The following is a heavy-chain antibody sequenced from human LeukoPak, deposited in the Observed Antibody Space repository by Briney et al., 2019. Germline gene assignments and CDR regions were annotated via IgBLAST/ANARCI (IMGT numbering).Heavy chain of an antibody. Sequence: GGSLRLSCVASGFTFTNAWMSWVRRAPGKGLEWVSSISSSSSYIYYADSVKGRFTISRDNAKNSLYLQMNSLRAEDTAVYYCAAPYSGYDGGYFDYWGQGTLVTVSS. CDR3: AAPYSGYDGGYFDY. V-gene: IGHV3-21*01. CDR1: GFTFTNAW. CDR2: ISSSSSYI. J-gene: IGHJ4*02. D-gene: IGHD5-12*01.